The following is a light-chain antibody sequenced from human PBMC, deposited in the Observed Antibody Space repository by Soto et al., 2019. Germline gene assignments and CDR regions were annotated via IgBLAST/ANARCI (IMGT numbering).Light chain of an antibody. V-gene: IGLV2-8*01. J-gene: IGLJ2*01. CDR1: SSDVGGYNY. CDR2: EVN. CDR3: SSYAGSNQL. Sequence: QSALTQPPSASGSPGQSVTISCTGTSSDVGGYNYVSWYQQHPGKAPKLVIYEVNKRPSGVPDRFSGSKSGNTASLTVSGLQAEDEADYYCSSYAGSNQLFGGGTKLTVL.